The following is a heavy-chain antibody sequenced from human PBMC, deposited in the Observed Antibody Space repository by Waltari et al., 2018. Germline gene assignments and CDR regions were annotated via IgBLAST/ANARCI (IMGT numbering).Heavy chain of an antibody. CDR1: GFSFSSNS. D-gene: IGHD5-18*01. CDR2: ISSSSSYI. Sequence: EVQLVESGGGLVKPGGSLRLSCAASGFSFSSNSMHWVRQAPGKGLEWVSSISSSSSYIYHADSVKGRFTSSRDNAKNSLYLQMNSLRAEDTAVYYCAREEGYTYGEGFDYWGQGTLVTVSS. J-gene: IGHJ4*02. V-gene: IGHV3-21*01. CDR3: AREEGYTYGEGFDY.